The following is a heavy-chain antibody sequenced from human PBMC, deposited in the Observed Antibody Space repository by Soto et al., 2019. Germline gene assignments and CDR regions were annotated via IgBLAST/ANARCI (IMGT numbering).Heavy chain of an antibody. CDR3: VRGRVMITFGVVIVIDY. D-gene: IGHD3-16*02. J-gene: IGHJ4*02. CDR1: GGSFSPNY. V-gene: IGHV4-59*08. CDR2: IYYAGST. Sequence: SETLSLTCTVSGGSFSPNYWSWIRQPPGKGLEWVGYIYYAGSTSYNPSLKSRVTISLDTSESQFSLSLSSVTASDTAVYYCVRGRVMITFGVVIVIDYWGQGSPVTVSS.